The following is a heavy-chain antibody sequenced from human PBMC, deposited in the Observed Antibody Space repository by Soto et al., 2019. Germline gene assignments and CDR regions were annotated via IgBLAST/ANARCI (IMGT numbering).Heavy chain of an antibody. CDR2: IIPIFGTP. CDR1: GGSFRSYA. V-gene: IGHV1-69*12. D-gene: IGHD5-18*01. J-gene: IGHJ5*01. Sequence: QVQLVQSGAGVKKPGSSVKVSCKASGGSFRSYAVNWVRQAPGQGLECLGGIIPIFGTPNYAQKFHGRVSITADESTRTVYMDLISLTSEDTAVYYCAYSANHRYFFDSWGQGTLVTVSS. CDR3: AYSANHRYFFDS.